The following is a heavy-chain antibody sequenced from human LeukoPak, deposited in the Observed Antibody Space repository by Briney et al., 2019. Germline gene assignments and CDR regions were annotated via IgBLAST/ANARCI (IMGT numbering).Heavy chain of an antibody. CDR3: AKGPLDHSSGWYPPGWFDP. Sequence: GGSLRLSCAASGFTFSSYAMSWVRQAPGKGLEWVSAIRGSGGSTYYADSVKGRFTISRDNSKNTLYLQMNSLRAEDTAVYYCAKGPLDHSSGWYPPGWFDPWGQGTLVTVSS. D-gene: IGHD6-19*01. V-gene: IGHV3-23*01. CDR2: IRGSGGST. J-gene: IGHJ5*02. CDR1: GFTFSSYA.